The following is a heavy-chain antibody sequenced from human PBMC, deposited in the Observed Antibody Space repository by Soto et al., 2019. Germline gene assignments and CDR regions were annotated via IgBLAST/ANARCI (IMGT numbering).Heavy chain of an antibody. CDR2: INHSGST. D-gene: IGHD2-21*02. Sequence: SETLSLTCAVYGGSFSGYYWSWIRQPPGKGLEWIGEINHSGSTNYNPSLKSRVTISVDTSKNQFSLKLSSVTAADTAVYYCARGGGVTPLDYWGQGTLVTVSS. V-gene: IGHV4-34*01. J-gene: IGHJ4*02. CDR3: ARGGGVTPLDY. CDR1: GGSFSGYY.